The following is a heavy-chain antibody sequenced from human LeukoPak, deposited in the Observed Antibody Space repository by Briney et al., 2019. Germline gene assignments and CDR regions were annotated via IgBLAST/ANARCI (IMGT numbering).Heavy chain of an antibody. J-gene: IGHJ4*02. CDR2: INHSGST. D-gene: IGHD5-18*01. CDR1: GGSFSGYY. CDR3: ARAEPGYSYGQYFDY. Sequence: SGTLSLTCAAYGGSFSGYYWSWIRQPPGKGLEWIGEINHSGSTNYNPSLKSRVTISVDTSKNQFSLKLSSVTAADTAVYYCARAEPGYSYGQYFDYWGQGTLVTVSS. V-gene: IGHV4-34*01.